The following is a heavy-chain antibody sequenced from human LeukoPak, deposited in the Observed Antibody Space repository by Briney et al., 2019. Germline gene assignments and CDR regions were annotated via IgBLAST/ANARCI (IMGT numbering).Heavy chain of an antibody. J-gene: IGHJ6*02. Sequence: PGGSLRLSCAASGFTFSNAWMSWVRQAPGKGLEWVGRIKSKTDGGTTDYAAPVKGRFTISRDDSKNTLYLQMNSLKTEDTAVYYCTTALYCSSTSCYEEYYYYGMDVWGQGTTVTVSS. V-gene: IGHV3-15*01. CDR2: IKSKTDGGTT. D-gene: IGHD2-2*01. CDR3: TTALYCSSTSCYEEYYYYGMDV. CDR1: GFTFSNAW.